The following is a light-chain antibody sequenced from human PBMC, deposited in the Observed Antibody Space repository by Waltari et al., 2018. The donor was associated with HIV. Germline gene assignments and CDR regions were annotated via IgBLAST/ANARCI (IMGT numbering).Light chain of an antibody. CDR1: SSDVGPYSP. CDR2: GGN. CDR3: SSYTSFSTVL. J-gene: IGLJ2*01. Sequence: QSALTQPASVSASPGQSITISCTGTSSDVGPYSPVSWYQHHPGKAPKLMIYGGNKRPSGVSNRFSGSKSGNTASLTISGLQAEDEADYYCSSYTSFSTVLFGGGTKLTVL. V-gene: IGLV2-23*01.